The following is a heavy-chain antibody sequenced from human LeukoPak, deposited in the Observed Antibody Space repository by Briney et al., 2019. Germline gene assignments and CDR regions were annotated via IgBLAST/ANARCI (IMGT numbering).Heavy chain of an antibody. Sequence: ASVKVSCKASGYTFTSYAMNWVRQAPGQGFEWMGWINTNTGNPTYAQGFTGRFVFSLDTSVSTAYLQISSLKAEDTAVYYCARAIMDYYGSGSYYDTFNWFDPWGQGTLVTVSS. D-gene: IGHD3-10*01. CDR1: GYTFTSYA. J-gene: IGHJ5*02. CDR2: INTNTGNP. CDR3: ARAIMDYYGSGSYYDTFNWFDP. V-gene: IGHV7-4-1*02.